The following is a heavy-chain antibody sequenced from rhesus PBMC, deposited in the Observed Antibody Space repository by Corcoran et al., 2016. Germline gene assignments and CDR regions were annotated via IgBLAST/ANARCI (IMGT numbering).Heavy chain of an antibody. CDR3: ATFIAAGGYY. CDR1: GYTLTAYY. V-gene: IGHV1-111*02. D-gene: IGHD6-25*01. J-gene: IGHJ4*01. CDR2: IAPEDGEA. Sequence: EVQLVQAGAEGKKPGTSVKISCKAAGYTLTAYYLHGVRPAPGKGLEWMVRIAPEDGEAIHAQEFQDRVNITADTSTDTAYMELTSLRSEDTAVYYCATFIAAGGYYWGQGVLVTVSS.